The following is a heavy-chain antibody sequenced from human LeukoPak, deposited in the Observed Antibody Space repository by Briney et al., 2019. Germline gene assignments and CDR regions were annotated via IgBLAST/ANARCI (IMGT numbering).Heavy chain of an antibody. D-gene: IGHD1-26*01. J-gene: IGHJ4*02. CDR1: GYTFTDYY. CDR2: IYPDSGGT. CDR3: ARGHATWSSFDY. Sequence: GASVKVSCTASGYTFTDYYMYWVRQAPGQGLEWMGWIYPDSGGTNYAQKFQGRVTMTRDTSISTAYLELSSLTSDDTAVYYCARGHATWSSFDYWGQGTLVTVSS. V-gene: IGHV1-2*02.